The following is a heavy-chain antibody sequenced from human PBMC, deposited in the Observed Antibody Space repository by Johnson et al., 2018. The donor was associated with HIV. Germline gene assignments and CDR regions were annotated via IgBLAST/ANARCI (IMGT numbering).Heavy chain of an antibody. D-gene: IGHD3-22*01. CDR2: ISSGGDT. J-gene: IGHJ3*02. V-gene: IGHV3-53*01. CDR1: GFTVSSNY. Sequence: VQLVESGGDLIQPGGSLRLSCVVSGFTVSSNYITWVRQAPGKGLEWVSVISSGGDTYYADSVKDRFTISRDNSKNTLYLQMNSRRAEDTAVYYCAKYHDYYDSSGSAFDIWGQGTMVTVSS. CDR3: AKYHDYYDSSGSAFDI.